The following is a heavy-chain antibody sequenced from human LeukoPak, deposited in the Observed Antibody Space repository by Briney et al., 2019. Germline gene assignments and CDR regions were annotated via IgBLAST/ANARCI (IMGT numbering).Heavy chain of an antibody. CDR1: GGSFSGYY. D-gene: IGHD2-8*01. CDR2: IIHSGRT. J-gene: IGHJ4*02. CDR3: ARGVVLMHYATFDS. Sequence: SETLSLTCAVYGGSFSGYYWTWIRQSPGKGLEWIAEIIHSGRTNYNPSLESRATISVDTPKKQFSLKLNSVTAADTAVYYCARGVVLMHYATFDSWGQGTLVTVS. V-gene: IGHV4-34*12.